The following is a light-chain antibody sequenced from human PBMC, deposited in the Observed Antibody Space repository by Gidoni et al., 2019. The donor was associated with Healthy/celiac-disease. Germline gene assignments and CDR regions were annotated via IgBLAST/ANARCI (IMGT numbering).Light chain of an antibody. CDR1: QSISSY. J-gene: IGKJ2*01. Sequence: DIQMTQSPSSLSASVGDRVTITCRARQSISSYLNWYQQKPGKAPKLLIYAASSLQSGVPSRFSGSGSGTDFTLTISSLQPEDFATYYCQQSYSTLYTFGQRTKLEIK. CDR3: QQSYSTLYT. CDR2: AAS. V-gene: IGKV1-39*01.